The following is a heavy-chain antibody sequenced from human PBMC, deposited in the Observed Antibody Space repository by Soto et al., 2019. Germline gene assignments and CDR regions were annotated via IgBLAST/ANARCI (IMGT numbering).Heavy chain of an antibody. V-gene: IGHV4-59*12. CDR3: ARDGGYCSGGSCYSWFDP. Sequence: SETQSLTSSVSGGSFRGYDWNWIRQPPGRGLEWIGSIYHSGSTSYNPSLKSRVTISVDTSKNQFSLKLSSVTAADTAVYYCARDGGYCSGGSCYSWFDPWGQGTLVTVSS. CDR1: GGSFRGYD. D-gene: IGHD2-15*01. J-gene: IGHJ5*02. CDR2: IYHSGST.